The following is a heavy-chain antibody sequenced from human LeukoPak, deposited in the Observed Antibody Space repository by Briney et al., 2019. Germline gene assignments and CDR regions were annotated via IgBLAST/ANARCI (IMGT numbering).Heavy chain of an antibody. V-gene: IGHV4-59*01. CDR1: GGSISSYY. J-gene: IGHJ3*02. Sequence: PSETLSLTRTVSGGSISSYYWSWIRQPPGKGLEWIGYIYYSGSTNYNPSLKSRVAISVDTSKNQFSLKLSSVTAADTAVYYCAREVSTGDYYAFDIWGQGTMVTVSS. CDR3: AREVSTGDYYAFDI. CDR2: IYYSGST. D-gene: IGHD7-27*01.